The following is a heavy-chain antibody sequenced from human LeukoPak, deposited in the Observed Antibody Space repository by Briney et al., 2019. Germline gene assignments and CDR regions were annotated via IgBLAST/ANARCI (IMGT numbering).Heavy chain of an antibody. CDR2: ISGSGGST. J-gene: IGHJ4*02. D-gene: IGHD5-18*01. V-gene: IGHV3-23*01. Sequence: GGSLRLSCAASRFTFSSYGMSWVRQAPGKGLEWVSSISGSGGSTYYADSVKGRFTISRDNSKNTLYLQMNSLRDEDTAVYYCAKESYGFPPSNWGQGTLVTVSS. CDR3: AKESYGFPPSN. CDR1: RFTFSSYG.